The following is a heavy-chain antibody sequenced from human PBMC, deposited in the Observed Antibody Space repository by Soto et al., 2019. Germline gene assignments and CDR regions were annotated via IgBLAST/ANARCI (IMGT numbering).Heavy chain of an antibody. Sequence: PGGSLRLSCAASGFTFSYFEMNWVRQAPGKGLERVAFISHTDERTDYPDSVWGRFTISRDNAKNSLYLHMTRLRVDDTGIYYCARDTGRASADLWGQGTLVTVSS. V-gene: IGHV3-48*03. J-gene: IGHJ5*02. CDR3: ARDTGRASADL. CDR1: GFTFSYFE. D-gene: IGHD1-26*01. CDR2: ISHTDERT.